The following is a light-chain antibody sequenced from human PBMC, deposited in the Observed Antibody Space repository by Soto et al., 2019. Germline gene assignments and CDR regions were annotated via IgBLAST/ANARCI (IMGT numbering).Light chain of an antibody. J-gene: IGKJ5*01. CDR1: QSINNY. V-gene: IGKV3-11*01. CDR2: DGS. CDR3: QQRSDGPPIT. Sequence: EIVLTQSPDTLSLSPGDRATLSCRASQSINNYLAWYQQKPGQAPRLLIYDGSNRATGIPARFSGSGSGTDFTLTIRSLEPEDFAVYYCQQRSDGPPITFGQGTRLEIK.